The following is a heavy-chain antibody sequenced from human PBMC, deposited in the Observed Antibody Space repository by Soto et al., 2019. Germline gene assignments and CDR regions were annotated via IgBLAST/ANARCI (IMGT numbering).Heavy chain of an antibody. CDR3: GRHLQATREFDY. CDR1: GFTFSTYS. Sequence: EGALRLSCAASGFTFSTYSMNWVRQAPGEGPEWVSSISSTSGHIYYADTERCRFSISRDNPKNSLYLQKNSLRAEDTAVYYCGRHLQATREFDYWGQGTLVTVSS. CDR2: ISSTSGHI. D-gene: IGHD1-26*01. V-gene: IGHV3-21*01. J-gene: IGHJ4*02.